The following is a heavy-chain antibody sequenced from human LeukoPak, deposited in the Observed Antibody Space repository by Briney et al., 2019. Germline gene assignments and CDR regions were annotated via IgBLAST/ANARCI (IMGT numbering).Heavy chain of an antibody. CDR1: GFTFSSYS. D-gene: IGHD1-26*01. V-gene: IGHV3-21*01. J-gene: IGHJ5*02. CDR3: ARETVIVGVAP. Sequence: GGSLRLSCAASGFTFSSYSMNWVRQAPGKGLEWVSSISSSSSYIYYADSVKGRFTISRDNAKNSLYLQMNGLRAEDTAVYYCARETVIVGVAPWGQGTLVTVSS. CDR2: ISSSSSYI.